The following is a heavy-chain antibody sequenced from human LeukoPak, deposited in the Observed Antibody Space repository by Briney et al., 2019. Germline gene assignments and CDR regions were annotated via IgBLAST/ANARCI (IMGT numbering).Heavy chain of an antibody. CDR3: ARESIVGLTPLIDL. CDR2: LTSDGST. J-gene: IGHJ3*01. Sequence: TGGSLRLSCAASGFTFSNYAISWVRQAPGKGLEWVSALTSDGSTFYTGSVKGRFTISRDNSKNTLSLQMNSLRAADTAVYYCARESIVGLTPLIDLWGQGTMVTVSS. V-gene: IGHV3-23*01. D-gene: IGHD1-26*01. CDR1: GFTFSNYA.